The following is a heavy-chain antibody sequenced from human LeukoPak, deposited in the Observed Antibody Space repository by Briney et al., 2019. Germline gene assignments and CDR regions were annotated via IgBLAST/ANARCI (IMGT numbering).Heavy chain of an antibody. CDR1: GYTFTSYY. V-gene: IGHV1-46*01. D-gene: IGHD2-21*01. Sequence: ASVKVSCKASGYTFTSYYMHWVRQAPGQGLEWMGIINPSGGSTSYAQKFQGRVTMTKDTSTSTVYMELSSLRSEDTAVYYCARDHGVIRDAGGDAFDIWGRGTMVTVSS. J-gene: IGHJ3*02. CDR2: INPSGGST. CDR3: ARDHGVIRDAGGDAFDI.